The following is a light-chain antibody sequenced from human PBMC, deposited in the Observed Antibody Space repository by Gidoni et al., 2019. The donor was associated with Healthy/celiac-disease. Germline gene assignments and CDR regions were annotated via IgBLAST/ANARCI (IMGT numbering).Light chain of an antibody. CDR2: GNS. CDR3: QSYDSSLNVYVV. CDR1: SSNIGAGYD. J-gene: IGLJ2*01. V-gene: IGLV1-40*01. Sequence: QSVLTQPPSVSGAPGQRVTISCTGNSSNIGAGYDVYWYQHLPGPAPKLLIYGNSNRPSGVPDRFSGSKSGTSASLAITGLQAEDEADYYCQSYDSSLNVYVVFGGGTKLTVL.